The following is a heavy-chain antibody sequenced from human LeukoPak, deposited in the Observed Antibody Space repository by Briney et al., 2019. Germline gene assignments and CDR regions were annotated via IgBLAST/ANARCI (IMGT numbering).Heavy chain of an antibody. CDR2: IYYSGSP. Sequence: SQTLSLTCTVSGGSISSGDHYWSWIRQHPGKGLEWIGYIYYSGSPYYNPSLKSRVTISVDTSKNQFSLKLGSVTAADTAVYYCARVNWDWYFDLWGRGTLVTVSS. V-gene: IGHV4-31*03. CDR3: ARVNWDWYFDL. CDR1: GGSISSGDHY. J-gene: IGHJ2*01. D-gene: IGHD7-27*01.